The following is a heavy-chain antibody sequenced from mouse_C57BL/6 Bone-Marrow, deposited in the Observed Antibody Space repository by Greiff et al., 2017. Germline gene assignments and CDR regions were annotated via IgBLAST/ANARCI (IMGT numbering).Heavy chain of an antibody. D-gene: IGHD1-1*01. Sequence: QVQLQQPGAELVMPGASVKLSCKASGYTFTSYWMHWVKQRPGQGLEWIGEIDPPDSYTNYNQKFKGKSTLTVDKSSSTAYMQLSSLTSEDSAVYYCARCHYYGSSSYWYVDVWGTGTTVTVSS. CDR3: ARCHYYGSSSYWYVDV. CDR2: IDPPDSYT. J-gene: IGHJ1*03. CDR1: GYTFTSYW. V-gene: IGHV1-69*01.